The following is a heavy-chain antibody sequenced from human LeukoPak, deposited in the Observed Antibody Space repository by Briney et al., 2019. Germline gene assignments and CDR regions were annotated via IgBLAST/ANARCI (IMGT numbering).Heavy chain of an antibody. CDR2: ISIGGDYI. J-gene: IGHJ4*02. CDR3: ARDRVAVAGTEFDY. V-gene: IGHV3-21*01. CDR1: GFTFSSYT. D-gene: IGHD6-19*01. Sequence: GGSLRLSCAASGFTFSSYTMNWVRQAPGKGLEWVSSISIGGDYIYYADSVKGRFTISRDNAKNSLYLQMNSLRAEDTAVYYCARDRVAVAGTEFDYWGQGTLVTVSS.